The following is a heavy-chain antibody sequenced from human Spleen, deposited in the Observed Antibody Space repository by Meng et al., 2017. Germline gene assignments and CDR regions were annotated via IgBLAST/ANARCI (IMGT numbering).Heavy chain of an antibody. CDR1: GGSFSDYY. CDR2: INHSGGT. D-gene: IGHD4-11*01. V-gene: IGHV4-34*01. CDR3: ARGPTTMAHDFDY. J-gene: IGHJ4*02. Sequence: QVQLQQWGVGLLKPSETLYLTCVVSGGSFSDYYWSGIRQPPGKGLEWIGEINHSGGTNYNPSLESRATISVDTSQNNLSLKLSSVTAADSAVYYCARGPTTMAHDFDYWGQGTLVTVSS.